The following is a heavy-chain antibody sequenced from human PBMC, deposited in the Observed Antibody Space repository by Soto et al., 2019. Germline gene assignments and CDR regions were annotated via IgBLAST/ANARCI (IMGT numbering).Heavy chain of an antibody. V-gene: IGHV3-30-3*01. Sequence: HPGGSLRLSCAASGFTFSSYAMHWVRQAPGKGLEWVAVISYDGSNKYYADSVKGRFTISRDNSKNTLYLQMNSLRAEDTAVYYWAGGGRAGPGTYLDYWGQETLVTVSS. J-gene: IGHJ4*02. CDR2: ISYDGSNK. CDR3: AGGGRAGPGTYLDY. D-gene: IGHD6-13*01. CDR1: GFTFSSYA.